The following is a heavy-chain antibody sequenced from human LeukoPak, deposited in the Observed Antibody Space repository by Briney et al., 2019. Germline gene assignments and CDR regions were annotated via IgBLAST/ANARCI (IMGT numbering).Heavy chain of an antibody. CDR2: ISRISSSGSII. V-gene: IGHV3-48*03. Sequence: PGGSLRLSCAASGFTFSSYEMNWVRQAPGKGLEGVSYISRISSSGSIIYYADSVKGRFTISRDNAKNSLYLQMNSLRAEDTAVYYCARAMGDWFDPWGQGTLVTVSS. D-gene: IGHD3-16*01. J-gene: IGHJ5*02. CDR1: GFTFSSYE. CDR3: ARAMGDWFDP.